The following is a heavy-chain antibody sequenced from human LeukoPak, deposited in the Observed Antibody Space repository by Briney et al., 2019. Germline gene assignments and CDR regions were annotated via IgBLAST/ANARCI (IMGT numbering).Heavy chain of an antibody. CDR2: ISWNSGSI. V-gene: IGHV3-9*01. CDR1: GFTFDDYA. Sequence: GGSLRLSCAASGFTFDDYAMHWVRQAPGKGLEWVSGISWNSGSIGYADSAKGRFTISRDNAKNSLYLQMNSLRAEDTALYYCAKLAYCSSTSCSDSGYWGQGTLVTVSS. J-gene: IGHJ4*02. D-gene: IGHD2-2*01. CDR3: AKLAYCSSTSCSDSGY.